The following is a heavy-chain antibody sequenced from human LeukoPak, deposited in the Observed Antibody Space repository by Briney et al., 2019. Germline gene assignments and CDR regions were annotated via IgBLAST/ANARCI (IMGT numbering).Heavy chain of an antibody. J-gene: IGHJ5*01. CDR2: IYSGRTI. D-gene: IGHD3-3*01. CDR1: AASISSSSHH. V-gene: IGHV4-39*01. CDR3: VRHDGRGGSTMGAFDS. Sequence: SETLSLTCTISAASISSSSHHWGWLRQSPGKGLEWIGSIYSGRTIYYSPSLNSRVTISVVTSKDQFILQLNSVTAADTAVYYCVRHDGRGGSTMGAFDSWGQGSLVTVSS.